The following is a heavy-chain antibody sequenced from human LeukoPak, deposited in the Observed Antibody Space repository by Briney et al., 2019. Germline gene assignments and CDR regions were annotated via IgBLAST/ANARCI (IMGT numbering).Heavy chain of an antibody. J-gene: IGHJ4*02. V-gene: IGHV4-30-2*01. CDR3: ARGFQGVYDY. CDR1: GGSISSGGYY. Sequence: SETLSLTCTVSGGSISSGGYYWSWIRQPPGKGLEWIGYIYHSGSTYYNPSLKSRVTISVDRSKNQFSLKLSSVTAADTAVYYCARGFQGVYDYWGQGALVIVSS. CDR2: IYHSGST. D-gene: IGHD2-21*01.